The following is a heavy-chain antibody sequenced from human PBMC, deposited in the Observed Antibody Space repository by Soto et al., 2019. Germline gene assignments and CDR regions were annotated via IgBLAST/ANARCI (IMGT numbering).Heavy chain of an antibody. CDR1: GGSIKNHY. Sequence: QVQLQESGPGLVKPSDTLSLTCTVSGGSIKNHYWSWIRQPPGKGLAWLGNIYYSGSTNYNPSLTSRGTMSVDTSKNQFSLNLTSLTAADTAIYYCARANWYSEYWGQGTLVTVSS. CDR3: ARANWYSEY. V-gene: IGHV4-59*07. D-gene: IGHD7-27*01. CDR2: IYYSGST. J-gene: IGHJ4*02.